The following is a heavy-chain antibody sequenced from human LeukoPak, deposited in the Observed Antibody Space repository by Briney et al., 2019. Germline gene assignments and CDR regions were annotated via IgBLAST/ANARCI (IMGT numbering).Heavy chain of an antibody. D-gene: IGHD1-26*01. J-gene: IGHJ4*02. V-gene: IGHV1-69*04. Sequence: ASVKASCKASGGTFSSYAISWVRQAPGQGLEWMGRIIPILGIANYAQKFQGRVTITADKSTSTAYMELSSLRSEDTAVYYCAREVTSGSYENYWGQGTLVTVSS. CDR2: IIPILGIA. CDR1: GGTFSSYA. CDR3: AREVTSGSYENY.